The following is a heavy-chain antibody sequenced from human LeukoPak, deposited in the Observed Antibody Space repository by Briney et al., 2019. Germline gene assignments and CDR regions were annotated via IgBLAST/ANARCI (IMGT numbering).Heavy chain of an antibody. CDR1: GFTFSSYW. V-gene: IGHV3-7*03. CDR2: IKQDGSEK. CDR3: ARGGNSKWGYYYYYGMDV. J-gene: IGHJ6*02. D-gene: IGHD2/OR15-2a*01. Sequence: GGSLRLSCAASGFTFSSYWMSWVRQAPGKGLEWVANIKQDGSEKYYVDSVKGRFTISRDNAKNSLYLQMNSLRAEDTAVYYCARGGNSKWGYYYYYGMDVWGQGTTVTVSS.